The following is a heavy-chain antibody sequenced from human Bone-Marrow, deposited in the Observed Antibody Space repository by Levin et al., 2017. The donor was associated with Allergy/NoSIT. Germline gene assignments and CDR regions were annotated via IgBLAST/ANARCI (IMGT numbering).Heavy chain of an antibody. V-gene: IGHV4-39*07. CDR1: GGSISSSSYY. J-gene: IGHJ4*01. CDR2: IYHSGRT. Sequence: PSETLSLTCTVSGGSISSSSYYWGWIRQPPGKGLEWIGSIYHSGRTYYNPSLKSRVTISVDTSKNQFSLKLSSVTAADTAVYYCARGADWNYGIPPNFDYWGQEPWSPSPQ. CDR3: ARGADWNYGIPPNFDY. D-gene: IGHD1-7*01.